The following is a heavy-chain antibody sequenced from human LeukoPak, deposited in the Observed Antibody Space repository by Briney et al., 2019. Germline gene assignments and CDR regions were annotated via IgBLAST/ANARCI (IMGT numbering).Heavy chain of an antibody. CDR3: ARLRKASRGFHFDY. CDR1: GGSISSSSYY. V-gene: IGHV4-39*01. Sequence: SETLSLTCTVSGGSISSSSYYWGWIRQPPGKGLEWIGSIYYSGSTYYNPSLKGRVTISVDTPKNQFSLKLSSVTAADTAVYYCARLRKASRGFHFDYWGQGTLVTVSS. CDR2: IYYSGST. D-gene: IGHD2-21*01. J-gene: IGHJ4*02.